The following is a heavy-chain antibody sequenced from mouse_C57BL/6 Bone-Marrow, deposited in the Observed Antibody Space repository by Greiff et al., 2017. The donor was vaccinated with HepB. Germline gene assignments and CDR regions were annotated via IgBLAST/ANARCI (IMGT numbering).Heavy chain of an antibody. V-gene: IGHV14-4*01. D-gene: IGHD2-4*01. CDR2: IDPENGDT. J-gene: IGHJ3*01. CDR3: TTSYDYDRAWFAY. Sequence: EVTLVESGAELVRPGASAKLSCTASGFNIKDDYMHWVKQRPEQGLEWIGWIDPENGDTEYASKFQGKATITADTSSNTAYLQLSSLTSEDTAVYYCTTSYDYDRAWFAYWGQGTLVTVSA. CDR1: GFNIKDDY.